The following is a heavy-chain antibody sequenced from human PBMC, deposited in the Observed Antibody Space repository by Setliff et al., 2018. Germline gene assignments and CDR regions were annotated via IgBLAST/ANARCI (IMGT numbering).Heavy chain of an antibody. CDR3: ARVVNISFFGSYYFDY. CDR2: IYYSGST. V-gene: IGHV4-31*03. D-gene: IGHD2-21*01. CDR1: GGSISSGGYY. Sequence: SETLSLTCTVSGGSISSGGYYWSWIRQHPGKGLEWIGYIYYSGSTYYNPSLKSRVTISVDTSKNQFSLKLSSVTAADTAVYYCARVVNISFFGSYYFDYWGQGTLVTVSS. J-gene: IGHJ4*02.